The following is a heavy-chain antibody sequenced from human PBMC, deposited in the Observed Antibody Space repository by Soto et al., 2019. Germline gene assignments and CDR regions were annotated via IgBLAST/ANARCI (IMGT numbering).Heavy chain of an antibody. CDR2: TYYRSKWYN. J-gene: IGHJ5*02. Sequence: SQTLSLTCVISGDSVSRNSAAWNWIRQSPSRGLEWLGRTYYRSKWYNDYAVSVKSRITINPDTSKNQFSLQLNSVTPEDTAVYYCARASTAMVMSYWFDPWGQGTLVTVSS. D-gene: IGHD5-18*01. CDR3: ARASTAMVMSYWFDP. V-gene: IGHV6-1*01. CDR1: GDSVSRNSAA.